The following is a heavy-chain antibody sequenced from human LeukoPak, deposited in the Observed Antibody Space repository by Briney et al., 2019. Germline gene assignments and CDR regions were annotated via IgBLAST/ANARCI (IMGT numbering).Heavy chain of an antibody. CDR1: GGSISSYY. D-gene: IGHD2-15*01. J-gene: IGHJ4*02. V-gene: IGHV4-59*01. Sequence: SETLSLTCTVSGGSISSYYRSWIRQPPGKGLEWIGYIYYSGSTNYNPSLKSRVTISVDTSKNQFSLKLSSVTAADTAVYYCARDLQYCSGGSCYALLDYWGQGTLVTVSS. CDR2: IYYSGST. CDR3: ARDLQYCSGGSCYALLDY.